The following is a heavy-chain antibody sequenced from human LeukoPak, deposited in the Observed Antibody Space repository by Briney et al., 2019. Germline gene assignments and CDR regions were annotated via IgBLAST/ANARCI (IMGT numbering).Heavy chain of an antibody. V-gene: IGHV3-23*01. J-gene: IGHJ5*02. CDR1: GFTFSSYA. CDR2: ISGSGGST. D-gene: IGHD2-15*01. CDR3: AKLGIVVVVAATTWFDP. Sequence: WGSLRLSCAASGFTFSSYAMSWVRQAPGKGLEWVSAISGSGGSTYYADSVKGRFTISRDNSKNTLYLQMNSLRAEDTAVYYCAKLGIVVVVAATTWFDPWGQGTLVTVSS.